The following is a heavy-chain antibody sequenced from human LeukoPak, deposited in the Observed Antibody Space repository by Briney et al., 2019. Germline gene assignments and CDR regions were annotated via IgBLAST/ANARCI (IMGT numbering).Heavy chain of an antibody. Sequence: PGESLRLSCAASGFTFRSYSMNWVRQAPGKGLEWVSSISSSSIYIYYADSVKGRFTISRDNAKNSLYLQMNSLRAGDTAVYYCAKDQSIAARPIDYWGQGTLVTVSS. D-gene: IGHD6-6*01. CDR1: GFTFRSYS. V-gene: IGHV3-21*04. CDR3: AKDQSIAARPIDY. J-gene: IGHJ4*02. CDR2: ISSSSIYI.